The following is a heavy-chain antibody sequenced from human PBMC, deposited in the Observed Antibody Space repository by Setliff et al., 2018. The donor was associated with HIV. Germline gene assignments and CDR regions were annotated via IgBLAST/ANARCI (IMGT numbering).Heavy chain of an antibody. CDR1: GFIFSEHY. J-gene: IGHJ5*02. CDR2: ISSGDTIL. D-gene: IGHD5-12*01. Sequence: GGSLRLSCAASGFIFSEHYMSWIRQAPGKGLEWVSYISSGDTILHYADSVKGRFTISRDNAKKSLYLQMNSLRADDTAVYYCARGVATNLDPWGQGSLVTVSS. V-gene: IGHV3-11*04. CDR3: ARGVATNLDP.